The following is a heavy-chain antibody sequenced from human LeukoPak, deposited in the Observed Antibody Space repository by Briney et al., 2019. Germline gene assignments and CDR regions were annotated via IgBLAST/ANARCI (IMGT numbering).Heavy chain of an antibody. CDR1: GYTFTGYY. V-gene: IGHV1-8*03. Sequence: GASVKVSCKASGYTFTGYYMHWVRQVTGQGLEWMGWMNPRSGNTGYAQKFQGRVTITRNTSISTAYMEVSSIRYEDTAVYYCAWRAVDNSYYTYMGVWGKGTTVTVSS. CDR2: MNPRSGNT. J-gene: IGHJ6*03. CDR3: AWRAVDNSYYTYMGV. D-gene: IGHD6-19*01.